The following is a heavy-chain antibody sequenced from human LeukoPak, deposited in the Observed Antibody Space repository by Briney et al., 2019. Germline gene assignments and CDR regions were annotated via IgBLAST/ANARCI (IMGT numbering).Heavy chain of an antibody. CDR2: TYYRSKWYN. Sequence: SQTLSLTCAISGDSVSTNSAAWNWIRQSPSRGLEWLGRTYYRSKWYNDYGVSVKSRITINPDTSKNQFSLQLNSVTPEDTAVYYCARGGIGYGTSTSCSFDSWGQGTLVTVSS. J-gene: IGHJ4*02. CDR3: ARGGIGYGTSTSCSFDS. V-gene: IGHV6-1*01. D-gene: IGHD2-2*01. CDR1: GDSVSTNSAA.